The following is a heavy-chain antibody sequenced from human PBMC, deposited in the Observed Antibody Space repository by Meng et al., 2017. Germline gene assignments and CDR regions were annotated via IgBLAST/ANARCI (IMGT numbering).Heavy chain of an antibody. J-gene: IGHJ4*01. V-gene: IGHV1-69*06. D-gene: IGHD3-10*01. CDR1: GGTFSSYA. CDR2: IIPIFGTA. CDR3: ARGGYYGSGQIFDY. Sequence: SVKVSCKASGGTFSSYAISWVRQAPGQGLEWMGGIIPIFGTANYAQKFQGRVTITADKSTSTAYMELSSLRSEDTAVYYCARGGYYGSGQIFDYWGQGTQVTVSS.